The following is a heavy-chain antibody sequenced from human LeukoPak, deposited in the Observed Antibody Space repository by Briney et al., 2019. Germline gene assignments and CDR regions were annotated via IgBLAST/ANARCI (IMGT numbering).Heavy chain of an antibody. CDR2: IYYSGST. Sequence: SETLSLTCTVSGGSISSYYWSWIRQPPGRGLEWIGYIYYSGSTNYNPSLKSRVTISVDTSKNQFSLKLSSVTAADTAVYYCARDSGVSPFDIWGQGTMVTVSS. CDR3: ARDSGVSPFDI. D-gene: IGHD3-3*01. V-gene: IGHV4-59*01. CDR1: GGSISSYY. J-gene: IGHJ3*02.